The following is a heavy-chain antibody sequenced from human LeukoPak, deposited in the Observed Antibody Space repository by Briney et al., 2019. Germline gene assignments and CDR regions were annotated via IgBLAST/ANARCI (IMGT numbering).Heavy chain of an antibody. J-gene: IGHJ4*02. Sequence: GGSLRLSCAASEFTFRSFWMSWVRKAQGKGLECVANIKQDGSEKYYVDSVKGRFTISRDNAKNSLYLQMNSLRAEDTAVYYCARDHRGYSYGPYFDYWGQGTLVTVSS. CDR1: EFTFRSFW. V-gene: IGHV3-7*01. CDR2: IKQDGSEK. CDR3: ARDHRGYSYGPYFDY. D-gene: IGHD5-18*01.